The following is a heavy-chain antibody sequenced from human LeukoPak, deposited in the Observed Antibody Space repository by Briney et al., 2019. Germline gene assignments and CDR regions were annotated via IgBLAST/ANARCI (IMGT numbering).Heavy chain of an antibody. CDR3: ARDNAVGLWFGELFRSGWFDP. V-gene: IGHV3-30*04. CDR2: ISYDGSNK. D-gene: IGHD3-10*01. Sequence: PGRSLRLSCAASGFTFSSYAMHWVRQAPGKGLEWVAVISYDGSNKYYADSVKGRFTISRDNPKNTLYLQMNSLRAEDTAVYYCARDNAVGLWFGELFRSGWFDPWGQGTLVTVSS. J-gene: IGHJ5*02. CDR1: GFTFSSYA.